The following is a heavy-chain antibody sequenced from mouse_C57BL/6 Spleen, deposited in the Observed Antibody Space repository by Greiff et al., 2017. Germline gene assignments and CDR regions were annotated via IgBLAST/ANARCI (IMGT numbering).Heavy chain of an antibody. CDR2: IYPGSGST. CDR3: ARCGMVPGGY. CDR1: GYTFTSYW. D-gene: IGHD2-10*02. V-gene: IGHV1-55*01. J-gene: IGHJ2*01. Sequence: VQLQQPGAELVKPGASVKMSCKASGYTFTSYWITWVKQRPGQGLEWIGDIYPGSGSTNYNEKFKSKATLTVETSSSTAYMQLSSLTSEDSAVYYCARCGMVPGGYWGKGTTLTVSS.